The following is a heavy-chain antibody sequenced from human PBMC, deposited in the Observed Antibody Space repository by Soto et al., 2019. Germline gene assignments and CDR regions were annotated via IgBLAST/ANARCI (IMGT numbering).Heavy chain of an antibody. CDR3: SIIPHGYGWGSYYGFDY. J-gene: IGHJ4*02. CDR1: GYRFTSYW. D-gene: IGHD3-10*01. CDR2: IDPSDSYT. V-gene: IGHV5-10-1*01. Sequence: EVQLVQSGAEVKKPGESLRISCKGSGYRFTSYWMSWVRQMPGKGLEWMGRIDPSDSYTNYSPSFQGHVTISADKSISTAYLQWSSLKASDTAMYYCSIIPHGYGWGSYYGFDYWGQATLVTVSS.